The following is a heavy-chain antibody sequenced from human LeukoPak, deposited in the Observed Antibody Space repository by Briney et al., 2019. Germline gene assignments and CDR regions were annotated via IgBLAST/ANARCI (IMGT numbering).Heavy chain of an antibody. CDR3: ARDLKYSYGNPGY. V-gene: IGHV3-20*04. Sequence: PGESLRLSCAASGFSILTYTMYWVRQAPGKGLEWVSGINWNGGSTGYADSVKGRFTISRDNAKNSLYLQMNSLRAEDTALYYCARDLKYSYGNPGYWGQGTLVTVSS. J-gene: IGHJ4*02. D-gene: IGHD5-18*01. CDR2: INWNGGST. CDR1: GFSILTYT.